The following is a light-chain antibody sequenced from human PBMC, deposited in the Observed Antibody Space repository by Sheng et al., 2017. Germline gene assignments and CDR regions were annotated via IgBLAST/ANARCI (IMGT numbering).Light chain of an antibody. J-gene: IGKJ2*01. V-gene: IGKV1-33*01. Sequence: DIQMTKSPSSLSASVGDGVTITCQASQDIGNDLSWFQQKPGKAPKLLIYGASNLETGVPSRFNGGASGTDFTFTITSLQPEDVATYYCQQYYSLPYTFGQGTKLEIK. CDR1: QDIGND. CDR2: GAS. CDR3: QQYYSLPYT.